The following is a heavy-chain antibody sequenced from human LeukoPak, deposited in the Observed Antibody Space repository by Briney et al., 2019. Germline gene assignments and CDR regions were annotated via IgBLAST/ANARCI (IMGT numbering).Heavy chain of an antibody. Sequence: GESLKISCKGSGYSFINYWISWVRQMPGKGLEWMGRIDPVDSYTNYSPSFQGHVTISADKSISIAYLQWSSLKASDTAMYYCARGYCSGTSCHDYWGQGTLVTVSS. D-gene: IGHD2-2*01. CDR1: GYSFINYW. CDR2: IDPVDSYT. CDR3: ARGYCSGTSCHDY. J-gene: IGHJ4*02. V-gene: IGHV5-10-1*01.